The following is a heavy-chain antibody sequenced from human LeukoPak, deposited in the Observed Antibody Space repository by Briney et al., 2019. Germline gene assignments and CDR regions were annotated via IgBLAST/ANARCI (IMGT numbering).Heavy chain of an antibody. Sequence: GSLRLSCAASGFTFSSYGMHWVRPAPGKGLEWVAVIWYDGSNKYYADSVKGRFTISRDNSKNTLYLQMNSLRAEDTAVYYCARDQLSGGDYAYYYYGMDVWGQGTTVTVSS. J-gene: IGHJ6*02. CDR2: IWYDGSNK. V-gene: IGHV3-33*01. D-gene: IGHD4-17*01. CDR1: GFTFSSYG. CDR3: ARDQLSGGDYAYYYYGMDV.